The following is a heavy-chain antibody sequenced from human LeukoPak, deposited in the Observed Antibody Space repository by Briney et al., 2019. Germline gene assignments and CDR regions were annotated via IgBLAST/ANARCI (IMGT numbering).Heavy chain of an antibody. D-gene: IGHD3-22*01. J-gene: IGHJ4*02. Sequence: PGGSLILSCAASGFTAFSNYMNWVGHAPGRRLEWVSILYSGGNTNYADSLKGGFTISTDNSQNTLYLQMNSLGPEDTAVYYSARLLYYHDSSVYQRYFDYWGQGTLVTVSS. CDR3: ARLLYYHDSSVYQRYFDY. CDR1: GFTAFSNY. CDR2: LYSGGNT. V-gene: IGHV3-53*01.